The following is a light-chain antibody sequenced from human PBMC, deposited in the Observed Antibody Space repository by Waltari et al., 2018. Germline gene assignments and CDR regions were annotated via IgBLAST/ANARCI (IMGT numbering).Light chain of an antibody. Sequence: ELVLTQSPDFQSVTPKERVTTTCRASHNICGRLHWYQQEPDHSPKILIVYASQPFSGVPSRFSGSGSGTEFTLTIDSLEAEDAATYYCHHSSSLPYSFGQGTKLEI. V-gene: IGKV6-21*01. CDR2: YAS. CDR3: HHSSSLPYS. CDR1: HNICGR. J-gene: IGKJ2*01.